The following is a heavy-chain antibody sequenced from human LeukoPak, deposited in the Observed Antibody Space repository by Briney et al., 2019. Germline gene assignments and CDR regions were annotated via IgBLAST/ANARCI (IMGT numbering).Heavy chain of an antibody. J-gene: IGHJ4*02. CDR1: GGSISSGDYY. CDR2: IYYSGST. CDR3: ARSQSVGATRDYFDY. Sequence: SETLSLTCTVSGGSISSGDYYWSWIRQPPGTGLEWIGNIYYSGSTYYNPSLKSRVTISVDTSKNQFSLKLSSVTAADTAVYYCARSQSVGATRDYFDYWGQGTLVTVSS. V-gene: IGHV4-30-4*08. D-gene: IGHD1-26*01.